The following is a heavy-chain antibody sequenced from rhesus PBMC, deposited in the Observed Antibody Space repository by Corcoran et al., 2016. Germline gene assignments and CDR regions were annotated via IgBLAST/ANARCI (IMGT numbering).Heavy chain of an antibody. Sequence: QVQLQESGPGLVKPSETLSLTCAVSGGSISSNYWNWIRQPPGKGLEWIGRIYGSEGTTDYNPSLKSRVTISTDTSKNQFSLKVTSVTAADTAVYYCARKPRGYSGYSYPEGGFDVWGPGVLVTVSS. V-gene: IGHV4-160*01. CDR1: GGSISSNY. D-gene: IGHD5-30*01. J-gene: IGHJ5-1*01. CDR3: ARKPRGYSGYSYPEGGFDV. CDR2: IYGSEGTT.